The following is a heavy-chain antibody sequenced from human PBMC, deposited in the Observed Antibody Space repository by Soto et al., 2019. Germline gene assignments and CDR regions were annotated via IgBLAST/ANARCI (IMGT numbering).Heavy chain of an antibody. CDR3: AKGGAIVAAGTRVYLYNAMDV. Sequence: EASVKVSCKASGYTFTGYYVHWVRQAPGQGLEWMGWINPNSGDTYLAQRFQGRVTMNRDTSIGTAYMELRGLTSDDTAEYYCAKGGAIVAAGTRVYLYNAMDVWGQGTTVTVPS. CDR1: GYTFTGYY. J-gene: IGHJ6*02. D-gene: IGHD1-26*01. V-gene: IGHV1-2*02. CDR2: INPNSGDT.